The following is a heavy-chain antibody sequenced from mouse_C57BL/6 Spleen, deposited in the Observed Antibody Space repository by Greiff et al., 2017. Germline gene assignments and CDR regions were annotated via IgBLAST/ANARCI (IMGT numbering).Heavy chain of an antibody. J-gene: IGHJ4*01. V-gene: IGHV1-26*01. Sequence: VQLQQSGPELVKPGASVKISCKASGYTFTDYYMNWVKQSHGKSLEWIGDIIPNNGGTSYNQKFKGKATLTVDESSSTAYMELRSLTSEDSAVYYCGRYARHAMDYWGQGTSVTVSS. CDR3: GRYARHAMDY. CDR2: IIPNNGGT. CDR1: GYTFTDYY.